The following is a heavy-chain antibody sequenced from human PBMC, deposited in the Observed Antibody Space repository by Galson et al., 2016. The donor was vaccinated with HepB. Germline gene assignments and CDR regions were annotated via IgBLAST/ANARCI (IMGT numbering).Heavy chain of an antibody. CDR1: GGSISSYY. D-gene: IGHD3-10*01. Sequence: TLSLTCTVSGGSISSYYWSWIRQPPGKGLEWIGYIHSSGSTNYNPSLKSRVTISVDTSKNQFSLKLGSVTAADTAVYYCARYTPIVRGVVLGFDNWGQGTLVTVSS. CDR3: ARYTPIVRGVVLGFDN. J-gene: IGHJ4*02. CDR2: IHSSGST. V-gene: IGHV4-59*01.